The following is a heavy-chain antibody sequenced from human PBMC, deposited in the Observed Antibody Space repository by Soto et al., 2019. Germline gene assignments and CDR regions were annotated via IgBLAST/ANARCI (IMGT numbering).Heavy chain of an antibody. CDR2: ISGSVGST. V-gene: IGHV3-23*01. D-gene: IGHD6-6*01. J-gene: IGHJ4*02. Sequence: GGSLRLSCAASGFTFSDHGMHWVRQAPGKGLEWVSSISGSVGSTFYADSVKGRFTISRVNSMNTLYLQMNSLRAEDTAVYYCAKDRTIASRNFDSWGQGALVTVSS. CDR1: GFTFSDHG. CDR3: AKDRTIASRNFDS.